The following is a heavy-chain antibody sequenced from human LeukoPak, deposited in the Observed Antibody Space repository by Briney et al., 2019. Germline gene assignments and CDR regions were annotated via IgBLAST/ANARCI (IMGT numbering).Heavy chain of an antibody. D-gene: IGHD1-26*01. CDR2: ISFHNGNT. Sequence: ASVKVSCKASGFELMHNGISWLRQAPGQGLEWMGWISFHNGNTLYAQNFQGRLTLTTDTSTSTAYMELRSLRSDDTALYYCARDRESGSYPWGPLFGAFDIWGQGTMVTVSS. J-gene: IGHJ3*02. V-gene: IGHV1-18*01. CDR1: GFELMHNG. CDR3: ARDRESGSYPWGPLFGAFDI.